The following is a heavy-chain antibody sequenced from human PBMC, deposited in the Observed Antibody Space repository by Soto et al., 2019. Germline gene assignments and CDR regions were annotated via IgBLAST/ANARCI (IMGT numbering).Heavy chain of an antibody. CDR3: AKDYTVAADPSSVILFDY. V-gene: IGHV3-23*01. J-gene: IGHJ4*02. CDR2: IIANGGT. CDR1: GFTFNHYA. D-gene: IGHD2-15*01. Sequence: GWSLGLSCAASGFTFNHYAMSWVRQAPGKGLEWVSIIIANGGTFYADSVKGRFTISRDNSKNTVYLQMSSLRVEDTAIYYCAKDYTVAADPSSVILFDYWGQGALVTVSS.